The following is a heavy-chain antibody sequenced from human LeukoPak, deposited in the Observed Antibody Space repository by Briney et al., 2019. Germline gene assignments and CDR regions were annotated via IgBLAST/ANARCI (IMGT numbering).Heavy chain of an antibody. D-gene: IGHD4-17*01. J-gene: IGHJ4*02. CDR3: ARDRSITTVTTRSDS. CDR2: ISPTGGST. V-gene: IGHV1-46*01. CDR1: GYTFTSNY. Sequence: ASVKVSCKAFGYTFTSNYMHWVRQAPGQGPEWMGVISPTGGSTTYAQKLQGRVTMTTDTSTSTAYMELRSLRSDDTAVYYCARDRSITTVTTRSDSWGQGTLVTVSS.